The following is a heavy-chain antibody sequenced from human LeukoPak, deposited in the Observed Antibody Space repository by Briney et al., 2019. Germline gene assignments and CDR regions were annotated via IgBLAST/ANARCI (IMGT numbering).Heavy chain of an antibody. CDR1: GFTFSSYA. Sequence: GGSLRLSCAASGFTFSSYAMEWVRQAPGKGLEWVSSITGSSDSIYYADSVKGRFTISRDNAKNSVYLQMNSLRAEDTAVYYCAKTVGNSAYYYGMDVWGQGTTVTVSS. V-gene: IGHV3-21*01. CDR3: AKTVGNSAYYYGMDV. CDR2: ITGSSDSI. D-gene: IGHD1-1*01. J-gene: IGHJ6*02.